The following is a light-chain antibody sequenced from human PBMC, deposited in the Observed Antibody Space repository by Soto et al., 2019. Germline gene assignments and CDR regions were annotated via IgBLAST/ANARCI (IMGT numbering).Light chain of an antibody. CDR3: QQYYTSPFT. V-gene: IGKV4-1*01. J-gene: IGKJ4*01. CDR2: WAS. CDR1: QSVLYSSNNKNY. Sequence: DIVMTQSPDSLAVSLGERATINCKSSQSVLYSSNNKNYLAWYQQKPGQPPKLLMYWASTRESGVPDRFSGSGSGTDFTFTISSLQAEDVAVYSCQQYYTSPFTFGGGTKVEIK.